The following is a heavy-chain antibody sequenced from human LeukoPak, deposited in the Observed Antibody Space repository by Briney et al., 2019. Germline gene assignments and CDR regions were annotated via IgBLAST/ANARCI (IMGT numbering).Heavy chain of an antibody. CDR3: ARGTSGSYTRGNFDY. D-gene: IGHD1-26*01. CDR1: GYTFTSYG. V-gene: IGHV1-18*01. Sequence: ASVKVSCKASGYTFTSYGISWVRQAPGQGLEWMGWISAYNGNTNYAQKLQGRVTMTTDTSTSTAYMELRSLRSDDTAVYYCARGTSGSYTRGNFDYWGQGTLVTVSS. J-gene: IGHJ4*02. CDR2: ISAYNGNT.